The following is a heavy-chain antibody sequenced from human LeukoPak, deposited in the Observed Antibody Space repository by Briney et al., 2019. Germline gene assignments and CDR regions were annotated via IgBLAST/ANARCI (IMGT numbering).Heavy chain of an antibody. CDR3: ARHTLVTAISTYNWFDP. CDR1: GVSITRSDNH. D-gene: IGHD2-21*02. Sequence: SETLSLICTVSGVSITRSDNHWGWVRQPPGKGLEWVGSMFYGGSTFHSPSLKSRVTISVDTSRNQFPLRLSSVTAADTAIYYCARHTLVTAISTYNWFDPWGQGTLVTVSS. J-gene: IGHJ5*02. V-gene: IGHV4-39*01. CDR2: MFYGGST.